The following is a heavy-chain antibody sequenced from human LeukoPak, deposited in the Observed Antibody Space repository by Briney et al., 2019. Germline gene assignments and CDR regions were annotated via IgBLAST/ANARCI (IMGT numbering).Heavy chain of an antibody. CDR1: GFPFSSYG. J-gene: IGHJ4*02. Sequence: PGGSLRLSCAASGFPFSSYGMHWVRQAPGKGLEWVARLVYDARSDYANSVKGRFSISRDNSKNTLYLQMNSLRVEDTAVYYCARGQVPTTLTLFDYWGQGTLVTVSS. D-gene: IGHD4-17*01. CDR3: ARGQVPTTLTLFDY. V-gene: IGHV3-30*02. CDR2: LVYDARSD.